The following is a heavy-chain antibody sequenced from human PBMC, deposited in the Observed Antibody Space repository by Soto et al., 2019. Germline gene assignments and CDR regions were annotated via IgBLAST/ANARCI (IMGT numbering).Heavy chain of an antibody. D-gene: IGHD1-26*01. CDR1: GFTFSSYA. CDR2: IKEGGSGE. J-gene: IGHJ4*02. V-gene: IGHV3-7*01. Sequence: GGSLRLSCAASGFTFSSYAMNWVRQAPGKGLEWVAHIKEGGSGEYYVDSVKGRFTISRDNAKNSLYLQMNSLRAEDTAVYYCARDRRELSDYSDYWGQGTLVTVSS. CDR3: ARDRRELSDYSDY.